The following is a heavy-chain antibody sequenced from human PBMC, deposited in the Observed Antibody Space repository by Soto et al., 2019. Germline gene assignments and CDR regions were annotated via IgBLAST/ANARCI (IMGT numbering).Heavy chain of an antibody. CDR3: AKVLRPSEGYCSGGSCYPNWVDP. Sequence: GGSLRLSCAASGFTFSSYAMSWVRQAPGKGLEWVSAISGSGGSTYYADSVKGRFTISRDNSKNTLYLQMNSLRAEDMAIYYWAKVLRPSEGYCSGGSCYPNWVDPWGKGTLVTVSS. J-gene: IGHJ5*02. D-gene: IGHD2-15*01. CDR2: ISGSGGST. CDR1: GFTFSSYA. V-gene: IGHV3-23*01.